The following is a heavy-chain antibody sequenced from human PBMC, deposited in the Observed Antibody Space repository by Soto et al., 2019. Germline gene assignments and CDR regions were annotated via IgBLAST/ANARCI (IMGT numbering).Heavy chain of an antibody. CDR1: GGSFSGYY. CDR3: ARDTMVRGVIITYYYYGMDV. D-gene: IGHD3-10*01. V-gene: IGHV4-34*01. J-gene: IGHJ6*02. CDR2: INHSGST. Sequence: SETLSLTCAVYGGSFSGYYWSWIRQPPGKGLEWIGEINHSGSTNYNPSLKSRVTISVDTSKDQFSLKLRSVTAADTAVYYCARDTMVRGVIITYYYYGMDVWGQGTTVTVSS.